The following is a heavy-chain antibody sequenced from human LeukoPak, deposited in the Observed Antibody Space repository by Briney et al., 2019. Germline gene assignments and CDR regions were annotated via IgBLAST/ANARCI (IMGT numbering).Heavy chain of an antibody. Sequence: SETLSLTCTVSDDSISDYYRGWIRQPPGKGLEWIGYFHNSGTSTYNPSLKSRVTISADTSKDQFSLKLNSLTTADTAVYYCTRGAGWLIDYWGQGILVTVSS. CDR3: TRGAGWLIDY. D-gene: IGHD3-16*01. V-gene: IGHV4-59*01. CDR2: FHNSGTS. J-gene: IGHJ4*02. CDR1: DDSISDYY.